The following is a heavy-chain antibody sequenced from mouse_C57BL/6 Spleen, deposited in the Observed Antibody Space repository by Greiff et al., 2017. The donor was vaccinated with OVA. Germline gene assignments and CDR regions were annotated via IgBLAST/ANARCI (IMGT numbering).Heavy chain of an antibody. J-gene: IGHJ2*01. CDR3: ARRGAQATGFDD. D-gene: IGHD3-2*02. V-gene: IGHV1-55*01. CDR1: GYTFTSYW. Sequence: VQLQQPGAELVKPGASVKMSCKASGYTFTSYWITWVKQRPGQGLEWIGDIYPGSGSTNYNEKFKSKATLTVDTSSSTAYMQLSSLTSEDSAVYYCARRGAQATGFDDWGQGTTLTVSS. CDR2: IYPGSGST.